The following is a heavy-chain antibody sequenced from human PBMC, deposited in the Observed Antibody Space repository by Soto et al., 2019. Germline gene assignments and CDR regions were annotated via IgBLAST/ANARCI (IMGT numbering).Heavy chain of an antibody. Sequence: SETLSLTCTVSGDSITGSYRSWIRQPPGKTLEWIGYIYHSGTTTYNPSLKSRVSISVDTSKNQFSLRLTSVIAADTAVYYCARDMPYAAGSLAGCDYWGQGILVTVSS. CDR1: GDSITGSY. J-gene: IGHJ4*02. CDR2: IYHSGTT. V-gene: IGHV4-59*01. CDR3: ARDMPYAAGSLAGCDY. D-gene: IGHD1-26*01.